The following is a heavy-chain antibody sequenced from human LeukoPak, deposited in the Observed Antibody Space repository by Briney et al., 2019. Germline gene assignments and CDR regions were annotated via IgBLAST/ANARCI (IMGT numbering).Heavy chain of an antibody. CDR1: RFAFSDYY. V-gene: IGHV3-11*01. Sequence: GGSLRLSCIASRFAFSDYYMSWLRQAPGKGLEWVSYISHNGNTKFYADSVKGRFTISRDNTKNSLYLQMNRLRTEDTAVYYCARGYMNFDYWGHGTLVTVSS. CDR2: ISHNGNTK. CDR3: ARGYMNFDY. D-gene: IGHD5-24*01. J-gene: IGHJ4*01.